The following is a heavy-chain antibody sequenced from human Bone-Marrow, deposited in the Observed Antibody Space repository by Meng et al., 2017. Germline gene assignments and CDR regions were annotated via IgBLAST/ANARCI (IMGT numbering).Heavy chain of an antibody. V-gene: IGHV3-33*01. Sequence: GESLKISCAASGFTFSSYGMHWVRQAPGKGLEWVAVIWYDGSNKYYADSVKGRFTISRDNSKNTLYLQMNSLRAEDTAVYYCARVGLAVTTISKLDYWGQGTLVTVSS. CDR1: GFTFSSYG. J-gene: IGHJ4*02. CDR2: IWYDGSNK. CDR3: ARVGLAVTTISKLDY. D-gene: IGHD4-17*01.